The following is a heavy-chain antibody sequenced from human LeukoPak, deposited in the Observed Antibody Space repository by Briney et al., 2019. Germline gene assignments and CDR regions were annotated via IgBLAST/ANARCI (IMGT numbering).Heavy chain of an antibody. Sequence: PGGSLRLSCAASGFTFSSYAMSWVRQAPGKGLEWVSGIIDSGESTYYANFAKGRFTISRDNSNNTLYLQMNSLRAEDTAVYYCAREGGGRSSIWTRFDFWGLGTLVTVSS. J-gene: IGHJ4*02. CDR2: IIDSGEST. CDR3: AREGGGRSSIWTRFDF. D-gene: IGHD6-6*01. V-gene: IGHV3-23*01. CDR1: GFTFSSYA.